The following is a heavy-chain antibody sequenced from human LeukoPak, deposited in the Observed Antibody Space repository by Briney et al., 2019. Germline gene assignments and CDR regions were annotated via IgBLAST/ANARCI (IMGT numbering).Heavy chain of an antibody. D-gene: IGHD3-22*01. V-gene: IGHV4-61*02. Sequence: TLSLTCSVSGGSISSGNYYWTLIRQPAGKGLEWIGRIDTSGSTNYNPSLKSRVTISVDTSKNQFSLNLSSVTAADTAVYYCARGYTYYYDSSGYYAYYFDYWGQGTLVTVSS. CDR1: GGSISSGNYY. CDR2: IDTSGST. J-gene: IGHJ4*02. CDR3: ARGYTYYYDSSGYYAYYFDY.